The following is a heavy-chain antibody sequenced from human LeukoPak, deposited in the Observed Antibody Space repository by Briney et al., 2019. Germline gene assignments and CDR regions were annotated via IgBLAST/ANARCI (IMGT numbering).Heavy chain of an antibody. CDR2: IDSMSGSI. Sequence: GGSLRLPCAASGFSFSIYSMNWVRQAPGKGLEWVSYIDSMSGSIYYADSVEGRFTISRDNAKNSLYLQMNSLRAEDTAVYYCTREASEFYWGQGTLVTVSS. D-gene: IGHD3-10*01. V-gene: IGHV3-48*01. CDR1: GFSFSIYS. CDR3: TREASEFY. J-gene: IGHJ4*02.